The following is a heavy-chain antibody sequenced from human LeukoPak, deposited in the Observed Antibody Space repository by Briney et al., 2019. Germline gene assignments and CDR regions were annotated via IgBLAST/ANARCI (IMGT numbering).Heavy chain of an antibody. D-gene: IGHD4-23*01. V-gene: IGHV3-7*01. CDR1: GFPFSNYW. Sequence: GGSLRLSCAGSGFPFSNYWMAWVRQAPGKGLEWVANMKEDGGEINYVDSVKGRFTISRDNSKNSLDLQMNSLRVDDTAVYYCVRDRGYSTFDYWGQGTLVIVSS. CDR3: VRDRGYSTFDY. CDR2: MKEDGGEI. J-gene: IGHJ4*02.